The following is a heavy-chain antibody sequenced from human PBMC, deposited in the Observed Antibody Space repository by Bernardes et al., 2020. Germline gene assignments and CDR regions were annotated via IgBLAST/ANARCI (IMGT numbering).Heavy chain of an antibody. Sequence: GGSLRLSCAASGFTFSSYAMSWVRQAPGKGLEWVSAISGSGGSTYYADSVKGRFTISRDNSKNTLYLQMNSLRAEDTAVYYCAKDLYYGDICYYDYGKDVGGQGTTVTVAS. J-gene: IGHJ6*02. CDR2: ISGSGGST. D-gene: IGHD4-17*01. CDR1: GFTFSSYA. CDR3: AKDLYYGDICYYDYGKDV. V-gene: IGHV3-23*01.